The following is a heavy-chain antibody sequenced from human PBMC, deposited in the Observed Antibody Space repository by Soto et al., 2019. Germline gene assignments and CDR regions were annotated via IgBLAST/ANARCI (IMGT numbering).Heavy chain of an antibody. V-gene: IGHV1-2*02. CDR1: GYTFNGYY. Sequence: QVQLVQSGAEVKKPGASVKVSCKASGYTFNGYYMHWLRQAPGQGLEWMGWIDPNSGGTNYAQKFQGGVTMTWDTSITTAYMELSRLKSDDTAVYFCASGVSARPFDPWGQGTLVTVSS. CDR3: ASGVSARPFDP. J-gene: IGHJ5*02. D-gene: IGHD6-6*01. CDR2: IDPNSGGT.